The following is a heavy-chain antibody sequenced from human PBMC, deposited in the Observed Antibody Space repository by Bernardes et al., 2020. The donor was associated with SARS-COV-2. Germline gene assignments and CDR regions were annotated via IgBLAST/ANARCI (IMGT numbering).Heavy chain of an antibody. D-gene: IGHD3-9*01. V-gene: IGHV3-11*05. CDR3: ARDHYSSGDILTGYSVGDY. CDR1: GFTFSDYY. Sequence: GGSLRLSCAASGFTFSDYYMSWIRQAPGKGLEWVSYISSSSSYTNYADSVKGRFTISRDNAKNSLYLQMNSLRAEDTAVYYCARDHYSSGDILTGYSVGDYWDQGTLVTVSS. CDR2: ISSSSSYT. J-gene: IGHJ4*02.